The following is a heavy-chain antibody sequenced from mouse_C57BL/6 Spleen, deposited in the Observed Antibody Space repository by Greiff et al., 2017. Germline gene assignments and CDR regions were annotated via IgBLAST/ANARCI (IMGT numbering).Heavy chain of an antibody. J-gene: IGHJ2*01. V-gene: IGHV1-15*01. CDR1: GYTFTDYD. D-gene: IGHD2-3*01. CDR2: IDPETGGT. Sequence: VKLMESGAELVRPGASVTLSCKASGYTFTDYDMHWVKQTPVHGLEWIGAIDPETGGTAYNQKFKGKAILTADKSSSTAYMELRSLTSEDSAVYYCTRAPRADGYSFDYWGQGTTLTVSS. CDR3: TRAPRADGYSFDY.